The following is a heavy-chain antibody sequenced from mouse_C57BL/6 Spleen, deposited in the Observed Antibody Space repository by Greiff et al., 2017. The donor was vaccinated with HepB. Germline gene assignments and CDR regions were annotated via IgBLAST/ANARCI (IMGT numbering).Heavy chain of an antibody. V-gene: IGHV3-6*01. CDR1: GYSITSGYY. Sequence: EVQLQESGPGLVKPSQSLSLTCSVTGYSITSGYYWNWIRQFPGNKLEWMGYISYDGSNNYNPSLKNRISITRDTSKNQFFLKLNSVTTEDTATYYCARAWELQGFDYWGQGTTLTVSS. CDR2: ISYDGSN. J-gene: IGHJ2*01. D-gene: IGHD4-1*01. CDR3: ARAWELQGFDY.